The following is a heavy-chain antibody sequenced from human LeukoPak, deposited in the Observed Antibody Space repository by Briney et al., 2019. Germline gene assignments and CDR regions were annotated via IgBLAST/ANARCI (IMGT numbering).Heavy chain of an antibody. CDR3: VKRQQLVRVGAAFDI. CDR2: ISDSGGTT. J-gene: IGHJ3*02. Sequence: PGGSLRLSCAASGFTFSTYAMSWVRQAPGKGLEWVSGISDSGGTTYYADSVKGRFTISRDNSKNTLYLQMSSLRAEDTAVYYCVKRQQLVRVGAAFDIWGQGTMVTVSS. D-gene: IGHD6-13*01. V-gene: IGHV3-23*01. CDR1: GFTFSTYA.